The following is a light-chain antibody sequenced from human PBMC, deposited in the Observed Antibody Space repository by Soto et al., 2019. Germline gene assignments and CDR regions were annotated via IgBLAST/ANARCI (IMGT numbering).Light chain of an antibody. CDR1: QSVSSN. Sequence: EIVMTQSPATLSVSPGERATLSCRASQSVSSNLAWYQQRPGQAPRLLIYRASTKATGIPARFSGSGSGITFTLTISSLQSEDSAIHSCQQYNDWPAGTFGKGTKVEIK. CDR3: QQYNDWPAGT. CDR2: RAS. V-gene: IGKV3-15*01. J-gene: IGKJ1*01.